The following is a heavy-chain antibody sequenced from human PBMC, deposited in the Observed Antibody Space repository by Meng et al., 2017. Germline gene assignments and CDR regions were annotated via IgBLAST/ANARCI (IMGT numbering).Heavy chain of an antibody. J-gene: IGHJ4*02. CDR2: IYYSGST. V-gene: IGHV4-61*05. D-gene: IGHD1-14*01. CDR3: ARGGNRPFDY. Sequence: SETLSLTCTVSGGSISSSSYYWGWIRQPPGKGLEWIGYIYYSGSTNYNPSLKSRVTISVDTSKNQFSLKLSSVTAADTAVYYCARGGNRPFDYWGQGTLVTVSS. CDR1: GGSISSSSYY.